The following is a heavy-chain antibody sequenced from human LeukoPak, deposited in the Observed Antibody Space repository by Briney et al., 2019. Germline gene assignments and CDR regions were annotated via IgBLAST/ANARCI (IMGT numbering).Heavy chain of an antibody. D-gene: IGHD3-3*01. J-gene: IGHJ3*02. CDR1: GNTVTGYY. Sequence: ASVTVSCKASGNTVTGYYIHWVRQAPGQGLEWMGWINPNSGEANFAQKFQGRVTMTRDTSISTTYMELSRLTSDDTAVYLCATYDFWSGYYGAFGIWGRGTMVTVSS. CDR3: ATYDFWSGYYGAFGI. V-gene: IGHV1-2*02. CDR2: INPNSGEA.